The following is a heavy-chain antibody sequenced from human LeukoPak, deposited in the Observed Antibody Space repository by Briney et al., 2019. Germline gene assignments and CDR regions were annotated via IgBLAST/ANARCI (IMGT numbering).Heavy chain of an antibody. CDR1: GGSISSYY. Sequence: PSETLSLTCTVSGGSISSYYWSWILQPPGKGLEWIGYIYYSGSANYNPSLKSRVTISVDTSKNQFSLKLSSVTAADTAVYYCARYVGAPWYYGMDVWGQGTTVTVSS. V-gene: IGHV4-59*08. J-gene: IGHJ6*02. D-gene: IGHD1-26*01. CDR3: ARYVGAPWYYGMDV. CDR2: IYYSGSA.